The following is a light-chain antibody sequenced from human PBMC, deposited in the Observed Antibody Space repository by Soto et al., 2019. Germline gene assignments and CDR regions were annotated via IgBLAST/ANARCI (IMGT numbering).Light chain of an antibody. CDR3: SSYTSSSTYV. CDR2: DVS. J-gene: IGLJ1*01. Sequence: QSALTQPASVSGSPGQSITISCTGTSSDVGGYNLVSWYQQHPGKAPKLLIYDVSDRPSGVSNRFSGSKSGNTASLTISGLQAEDEADYYCSSYTSSSTYVSATGTKVTVL. V-gene: IGLV2-14*01. CDR1: SSDVGGYNL.